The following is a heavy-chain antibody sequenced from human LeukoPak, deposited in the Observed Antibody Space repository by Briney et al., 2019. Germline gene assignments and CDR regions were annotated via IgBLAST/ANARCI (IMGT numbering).Heavy chain of an antibody. CDR1: VDSVSSNSAA. CDR2: TYYRSKWYN. V-gene: IGHV6-1*01. CDR3: ARVLAAAGPYYYYYYMDV. Sequence: SQTLSLTCAISVDSVSSNSAAWNWIRQSPSRGLERLGRTYYRSKWYNDYAVSVKSRININPDTSNNQFSLQLNSVTPEDTAVYYCARVLAAAGPYYYYYYMDVWGKGTTVTVSS. J-gene: IGHJ6*03. D-gene: IGHD6-13*01.